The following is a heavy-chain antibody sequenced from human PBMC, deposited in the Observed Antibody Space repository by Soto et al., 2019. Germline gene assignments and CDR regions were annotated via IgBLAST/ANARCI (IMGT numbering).Heavy chain of an antibody. D-gene: IGHD3-10*01. J-gene: IGHJ4*02. CDR1: GFTFSADG. CDR2: ISNDGNNK. Sequence: GGSLRLSCAASGFTFSADGMHWVRQAPGKGLERWAVISNDGNNKYHADSVKGRFTISRDNSNNTLYLQMNNMRAEDTAVYYCSKDSGRGSADYSFESWGQGPLLTVSS. CDR3: SKDSGRGSADYSFES. V-gene: IGHV3-30*18.